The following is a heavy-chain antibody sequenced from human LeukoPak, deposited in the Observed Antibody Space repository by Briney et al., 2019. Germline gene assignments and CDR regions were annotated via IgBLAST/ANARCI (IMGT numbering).Heavy chain of an antibody. Sequence: GGSLRLSCAVSGFTVNNNFMSWVRQTPGKGLEWVSVIYGGGATYYADSVNGRFTISRDNSKNTLYLQMNSLRAEDTAVYYCARELVRDYYFDYWGQGTLVTVSS. CDR1: GFTVNNNF. CDR3: ARELVRDYYFDY. J-gene: IGHJ4*02. D-gene: IGHD3-10*01. CDR2: IYGGGAT. V-gene: IGHV3-66*01.